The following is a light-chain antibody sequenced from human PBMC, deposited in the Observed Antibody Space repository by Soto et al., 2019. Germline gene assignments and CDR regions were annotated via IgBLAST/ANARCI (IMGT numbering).Light chain of an antibody. V-gene: IGKV3-15*01. CDR3: QQYNDWWT. CDR1: QSVSSK. CDR2: GAS. Sequence: EIVMTQSPATLSVSPGERATLSCRASQSVSSKLAWYQQKPGQAPRLLIYGASTRATGIPARFSGSGSGTEFTLTISSLQSEDFAVYYCQQYNDWWTFGKGTKGDI. J-gene: IGKJ1*01.